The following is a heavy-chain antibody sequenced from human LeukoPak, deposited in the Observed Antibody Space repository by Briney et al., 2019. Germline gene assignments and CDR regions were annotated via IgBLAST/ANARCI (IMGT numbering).Heavy chain of an antibody. J-gene: IGHJ4*02. CDR3: ARGSFDSSGYYVFDY. CDR1: GASISTNY. Sequence: SETLSLTCSVSGASISTNYWSWIRQPAGKGLKWIGRIYNSGNTNYSPSLESRVTMSADTSKNHFSLGLTSVTAADTAVYYCARGSFDSSGYYVFDYWGQGRLVTVSS. CDR2: IYNSGNT. V-gene: IGHV4-4*07. D-gene: IGHD3-22*01.